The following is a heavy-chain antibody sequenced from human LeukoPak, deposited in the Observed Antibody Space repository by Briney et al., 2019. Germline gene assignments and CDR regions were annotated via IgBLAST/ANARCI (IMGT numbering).Heavy chain of an antibody. CDR2: IYTSGST. CDR1: GGSISRYY. J-gene: IGHJ4*02. V-gene: IGHV4-4*07. D-gene: IGHD3-22*01. Sequence: SETPSLTCTVSGGSISRYYWSWIRQPAGKGLEWIGRIYTSGSTYYNPSLTSRVTMSLDSSKNQFSLKLTSVTAADTAVYFCARDSYYYDTSGYYQSDYWGQGILVTVSS. CDR3: ARDSYYYDTSGYYQSDY.